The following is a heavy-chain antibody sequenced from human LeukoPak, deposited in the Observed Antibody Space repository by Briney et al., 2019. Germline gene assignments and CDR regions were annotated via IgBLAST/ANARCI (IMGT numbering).Heavy chain of an antibody. Sequence: GGSLRLSCAASGFTFDDYGMSWVRQAPGKGLEWVSGINWNGGSTGYADSVKGRFTISRDNAKNSLYLQMNSLRAEDTVLYYCARATIFGVVGYYYYMDVWGKGTTVTVSS. D-gene: IGHD3-3*01. CDR1: GFTFDDYG. V-gene: IGHV3-20*04. CDR2: INWNGGST. CDR3: ARATIFGVVGYYYYMDV. J-gene: IGHJ6*03.